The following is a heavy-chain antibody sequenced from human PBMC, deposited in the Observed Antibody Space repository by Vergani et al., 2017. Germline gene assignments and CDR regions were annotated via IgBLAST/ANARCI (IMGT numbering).Heavy chain of an antibody. CDR1: GYTFTSYY. J-gene: IGHJ4*02. V-gene: IGHV1-46*01. Sequence: QVQLVQSGAAVKKPGASVKVSCKASGYTFTSYYMHWVRPAPGQGLEWMGIINPSGGSTSYAQKFQGRVTMTRDTSTGTVYMELSSLRSEDTAVYYCALVPAAYYFDYWGQGTLVTVSS. CDR2: INPSGGST. CDR3: ALVPAAYYFDY. D-gene: IGHD2-2*01.